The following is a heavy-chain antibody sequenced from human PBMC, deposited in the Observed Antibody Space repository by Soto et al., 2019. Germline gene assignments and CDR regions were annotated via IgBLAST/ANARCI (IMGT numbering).Heavy chain of an antibody. J-gene: IGHJ5*02. CDR2: IIPIFGTA. CDR1: GGTFSSYA. D-gene: IGHD2-2*01. V-gene: IGHV1-69*01. CDR3: AGDSVRVGPHRWFDP. Sequence: QVQLVQSGAEVKKPGSSVKVSCKASGGTFSSYAISWVRQAPGQGLEWMGGIIPIFGTANYAQKFQGRVTITADESTSTGYVELSSLRSEDTAVYYCAGDSVRVGPHRWFDPWGQGTLVTVSS.